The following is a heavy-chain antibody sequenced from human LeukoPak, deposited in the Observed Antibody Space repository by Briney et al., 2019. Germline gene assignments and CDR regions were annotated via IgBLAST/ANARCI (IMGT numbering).Heavy chain of an antibody. J-gene: IGHJ3*02. Sequence: ETLSLTCAVYGGSFSGYYWSWIRQAPGKGLEWVSSISSSSSYIYYADSVKGRFTISRDNAKNSLYLQMNSLRAEDTAVYYCARPVRGYSGYDAFDIWGQGTMVTVSS. CDR1: GGSFSGYY. CDR3: ARPVRGYSGYDAFDI. D-gene: IGHD5-12*01. CDR2: ISSSSSYI. V-gene: IGHV3-21*01.